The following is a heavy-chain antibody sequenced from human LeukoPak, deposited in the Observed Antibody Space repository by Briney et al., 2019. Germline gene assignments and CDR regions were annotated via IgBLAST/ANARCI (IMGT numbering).Heavy chain of an antibody. J-gene: IGHJ4*02. CDR3: ARDYGGNYYFDY. Sequence: GGSLRLSCAASGFTVSSNYMSWVRQAPGKGLEWVTVIYSGGSTYYADSVKGRLTISRDNSKNTLYLQMNSLRAEDTAVYYCARDYGGNYYFDYWGQGTLVTVSS. D-gene: IGHD4-23*01. CDR1: GFTVSSNY. V-gene: IGHV3-53*05. CDR2: IYSGGST.